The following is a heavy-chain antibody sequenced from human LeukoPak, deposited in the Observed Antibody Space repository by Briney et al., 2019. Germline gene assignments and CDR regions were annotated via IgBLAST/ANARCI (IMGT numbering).Heavy chain of an antibody. D-gene: IGHD2-2*01. Sequence: SQTLSLTCTISGDSVSSNSVTWNWIRQSPSRGLEWLGRTYYRSTWYNDYAVPVRGRITVNPDTSKNQFSLHLNSVTPEDTAVYYCARRLTQYDCFDPWGQGILVTVSS. J-gene: IGHJ5*02. CDR1: GDSVSSNSVT. V-gene: IGHV6-1*01. CDR2: TYYRSTWYN. CDR3: ARRLTQYDCFDP.